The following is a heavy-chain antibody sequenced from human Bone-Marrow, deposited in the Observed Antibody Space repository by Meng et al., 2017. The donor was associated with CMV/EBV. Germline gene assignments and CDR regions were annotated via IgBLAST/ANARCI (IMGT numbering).Heavy chain of an antibody. Sequence: LSLTCAASGFTFSNAWMSRVRQAPGKGLEWVGRIKSKTDGGTTDYAAPVKGRFTISRDDSKNTLYLQMNSLKTEDTAVYYCTTESSYCSSTSCKYYYYGMDVWGQGTTVTVSS. CDR3: TTESSYCSSTSCKYYYYGMDV. J-gene: IGHJ6*02. D-gene: IGHD2-2*01. V-gene: IGHV3-15*01. CDR2: IKSKTDGGTT. CDR1: GFTFSNAW.